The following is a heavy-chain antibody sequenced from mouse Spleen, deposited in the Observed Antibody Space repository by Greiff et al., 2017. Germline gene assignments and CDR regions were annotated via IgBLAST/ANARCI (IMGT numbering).Heavy chain of an antibody. V-gene: IGHV3-1*01. CDR3: ARGHYGFAY. CDR2: ISYSGST. Sequence: EVQLQQSGPGMVKPSQSLSLTCTVTGYSITSGYDWHWIRHFPGNKLEWMGYISYSGSTNYNPSLKSRISITHDTSKNHFFLKLNSVTTEDTATYYRARGHYGFAYWGQGTLVTVSA. J-gene: IGHJ3*01. D-gene: IGHD1-1*01. CDR1: GYSITSGYD.